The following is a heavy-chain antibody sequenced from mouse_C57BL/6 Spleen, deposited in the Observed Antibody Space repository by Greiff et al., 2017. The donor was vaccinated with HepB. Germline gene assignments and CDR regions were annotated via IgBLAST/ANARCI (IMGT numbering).Heavy chain of an antibody. Sequence: QVQLQQSGAELVKPGASVKISCKASGYTFTSYWMHWVKQRPGQGLEWIGEIDPSDSYTNYNQKFKGKSTLTVDKSSSTAYMQLSSLTSEDSAVYYCARKRNYEDYFDYWGQGTTLTVSS. CDR2: IDPSDSYT. D-gene: IGHD2-1*01. CDR3: ARKRNYEDYFDY. J-gene: IGHJ2*01. V-gene: IGHV1-69*01. CDR1: GYTFTSYW.